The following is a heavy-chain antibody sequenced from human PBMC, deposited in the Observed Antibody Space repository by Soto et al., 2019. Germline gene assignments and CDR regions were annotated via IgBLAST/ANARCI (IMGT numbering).Heavy chain of an antibody. CDR1: GGSISSGGYS. J-gene: IGHJ6*02. CDR3: AARGHYGSGSYYRTNYYGMDV. CDR2: IYHSGST. V-gene: IGHV4-30-2*01. D-gene: IGHD3-10*01. Sequence: QLQLQESGSGLVKPSQTLSLTCAVSGGSISSGGYSWCWIRQPPGKGLEWIGYIYHSGSTNYNPSLKSRVTISVDTSKNQFSLKLSSVTAADTAVYYCAARGHYGSGSYYRTNYYGMDVWGQGTTVTVSS.